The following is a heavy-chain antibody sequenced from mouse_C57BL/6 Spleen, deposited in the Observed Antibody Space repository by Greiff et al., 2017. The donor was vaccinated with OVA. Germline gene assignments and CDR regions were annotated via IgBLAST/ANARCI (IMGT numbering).Heavy chain of an antibody. V-gene: IGHV1-82*01. CDR2: IYPGDGDT. CDR3: ARTHDYDYFDY. CDR1: GYAFSSSW. Sequence: VKLQESGPELVKPGASVKISCKASGYAFSSSWMNWVKQRPGKGLEWIGRIYPGDGDTNYNGKFKGKATLTADKSSSTAYMQLSSLTSEDSAVYFCARTHDYDYFDYWGQGTTLTVSS. D-gene: IGHD2-4*01. J-gene: IGHJ2*01.